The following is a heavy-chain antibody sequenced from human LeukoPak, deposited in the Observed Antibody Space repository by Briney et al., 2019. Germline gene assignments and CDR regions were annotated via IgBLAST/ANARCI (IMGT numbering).Heavy chain of an antibody. CDR1: GFTFSSYW. CDR2: INSDGSST. J-gene: IGHJ3*02. CDR3: AREMEGYGDAFDI. D-gene: IGHD5-12*01. Sequence: GGSLRLSCAASGFTFSSYWMSWVRQAPGKGLVWVSRINSDGSSTSYADSVKGRFTISRDNAKNTLYLQMNSLRAEDTAVYYCAREMEGYGDAFDIWGQGTMVTVSS. V-gene: IGHV3-74*01.